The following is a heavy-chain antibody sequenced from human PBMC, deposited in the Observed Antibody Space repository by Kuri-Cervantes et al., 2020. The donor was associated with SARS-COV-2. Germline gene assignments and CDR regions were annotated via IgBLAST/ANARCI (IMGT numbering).Heavy chain of an antibody. CDR3: AGGFDYGDYPYYYGMDV. Sequence: ASVKVSCKASVGTFSGYAISWVRQAPGQGLEWMGWISTYNANADYAQKLQGRVTMTTDTSTSIAYMELRSLRSDDTAIYYCAGGFDYGDYPYYYGMDVWGQGTTVTDSS. V-gene: IGHV1-18*01. J-gene: IGHJ6*02. CDR2: ISTYNANA. D-gene: IGHD4-17*01. CDR1: VGTFSGYA.